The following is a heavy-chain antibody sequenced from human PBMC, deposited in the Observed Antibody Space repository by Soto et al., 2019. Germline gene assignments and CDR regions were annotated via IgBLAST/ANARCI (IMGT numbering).Heavy chain of an antibody. CDR3: AREYCSSTSCLNWFDP. V-gene: IGHV3-48*01. J-gene: IGHJ5*02. Sequence: EVQLVESGGGLVQPGGSLRLSCAASGFTFSSYSMNWVRQAPGKGLEWVSYISSSSSTIYYADSVKGRFTIPRDNAKNSLDLQMNSLRAEDTAVYYCAREYCSSTSCLNWFDPWGQGTLVTVSS. D-gene: IGHD2-2*01. CDR1: GFTFSSYS. CDR2: ISSSSSTI.